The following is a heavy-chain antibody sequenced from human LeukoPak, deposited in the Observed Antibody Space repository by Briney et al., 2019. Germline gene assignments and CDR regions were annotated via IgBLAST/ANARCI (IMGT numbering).Heavy chain of an antibody. D-gene: IGHD3-3*01. CDR3: ARDDGGSYFDY. CDR1: GFTFSSYS. V-gene: IGHV3-21*01. Sequence: GGSLRLSCAASGFTFSSYSMNWVRQVPGKGLEWVSSISSSSSYIYYADSVKGRFTISRDNAKNSLYLQMSSLRAEDTAVYYCARDDGGSYFDYWGQGTLVTVSS. CDR2: ISSSSSYI. J-gene: IGHJ4*02.